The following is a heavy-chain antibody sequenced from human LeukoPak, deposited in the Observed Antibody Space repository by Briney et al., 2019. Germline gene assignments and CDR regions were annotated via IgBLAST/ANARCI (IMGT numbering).Heavy chain of an antibody. CDR3: AREIRCRYGSGVCYFDS. V-gene: IGHV3-7*01. CDR1: GFTFSAYW. J-gene: IGHJ4*02. Sequence: PGRSLRLSCAASGFTFSAYWMSWVRQAPGKGLEWVANIKEDGSETYYVDSVEGRFTISRDNANNSLYLLMNSLRAEDTAVFYCAREIRCRYGSGVCYFDSWGQGTLVTVSS. CDR2: IKEDGSET. D-gene: IGHD1-26*01.